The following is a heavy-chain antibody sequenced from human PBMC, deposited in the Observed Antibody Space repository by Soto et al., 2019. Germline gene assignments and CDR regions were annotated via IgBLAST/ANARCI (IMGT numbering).Heavy chain of an antibody. Sequence: PGGSLRLSCAASGLTFSRADLSWVRQAPGKGLEWVSAISGSGGDIHYADSVKGRFTVSRDNPKNTLFLQMSSLRVEDTAIYYCATHSWDHWGQGTLVTVSS. CDR3: ATHSWDH. V-gene: IGHV3-23*01. CDR2: ISGSGGDI. CDR1: GLTFSRAD. J-gene: IGHJ4*02.